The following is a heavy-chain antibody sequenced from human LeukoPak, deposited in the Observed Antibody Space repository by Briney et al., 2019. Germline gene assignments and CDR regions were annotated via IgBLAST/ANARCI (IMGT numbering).Heavy chain of an antibody. D-gene: IGHD3-10*01. CDR2: INPNSGGT. J-gene: IGHJ4*02. Sequence: GASVKVSCKASGYTFTGYYMHWVRQAPGQGLEWMGWINPNSGGTNYAQKFQGRVTMTRDTSISTAYMELSRLRSDDTAVYYCARDLLGSDYYGSGSYPEYWGQGTLVTVSS. V-gene: IGHV1-2*02. CDR1: GYTFTGYY. CDR3: ARDLLGSDYYGSGSYPEY.